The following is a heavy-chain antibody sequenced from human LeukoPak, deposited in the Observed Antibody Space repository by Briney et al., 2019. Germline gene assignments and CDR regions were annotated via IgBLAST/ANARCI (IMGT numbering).Heavy chain of an antibody. CDR3: ARRGKGLGYYMDV. D-gene: IGHD3-16*01. CDR1: GYTFTGYY. J-gene: IGHJ6*03. Sequence: ASVTVSCKASGYTFTGYYMHWVRQAPGQGLEWMGRMNPNSGNTGYAQKFQGRVTMTRNTSISTAYMELSSLTSEDTAVYYCARRGKGLGYYMDVWGKGTTVTISS. CDR2: MNPNSGNT. V-gene: IGHV1-8*02.